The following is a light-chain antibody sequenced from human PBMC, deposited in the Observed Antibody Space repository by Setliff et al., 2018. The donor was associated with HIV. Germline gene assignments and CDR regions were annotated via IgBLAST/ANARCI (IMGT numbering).Light chain of an antibody. V-gene: IGKV1-NL1*01. J-gene: IGKJ3*01. CDR3: QHYYSTLRA. CDR1: QGISNS. Sequence: DIQMTQSPSSLSASVGDRVTITCRASQGISNSLAWYQQKPGKAPKLLLYAASRLESGVPSRFSGSGSGTDYTLTISSLQPEDSATYYCQHYYSTLRAFGPGTKVDIK. CDR2: AAS.